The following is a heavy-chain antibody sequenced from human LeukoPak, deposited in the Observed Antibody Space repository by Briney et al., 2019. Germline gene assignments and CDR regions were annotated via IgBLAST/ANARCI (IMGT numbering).Heavy chain of an antibody. CDR1: GGSFSSYY. J-gene: IGHJ4*02. CDR2: IYYSGST. Sequence: PSETLSLTCTVSGGSFSSYYWSWIRQPPGKGLEWIGYIYYSGSTNYNPSLKSRVTISVDTSKNQFSLRLSPVTAADTAVYYCARAGTAMVTLDYWGQGTLVTVSS. CDR3: ARAGTAMVTLDY. D-gene: IGHD5-18*01. V-gene: IGHV4-59*01.